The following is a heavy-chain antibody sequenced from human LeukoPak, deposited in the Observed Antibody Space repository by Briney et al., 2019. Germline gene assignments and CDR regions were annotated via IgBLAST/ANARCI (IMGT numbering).Heavy chain of an antibody. V-gene: IGHV3-23*01. J-gene: IGHJ4*02. CDR3: AKEALAYCGGDCLIHFDY. D-gene: IGHD2-21*02. CDR1: GFTFSSYA. CDR2: ISGSGGST. Sequence: PGGSLGLSCAASGFTFSSYAMSWVRQAPGKGLEWVSAISGSGGSTYYADSVKGRFTISRDNSKNTLYLQMNSLRAEDTAVYYCAKEALAYCGGDCLIHFDYWGQGTLVTVSS.